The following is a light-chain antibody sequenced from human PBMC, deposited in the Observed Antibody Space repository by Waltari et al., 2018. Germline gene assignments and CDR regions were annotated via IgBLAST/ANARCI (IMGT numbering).Light chain of an antibody. V-gene: IGKV1-5*03. CDR3: QQYKSYSS. J-gene: IGKJ2*01. CDR2: KAS. CDR1: RRVSDW. Sequence: DIQMTQSPSALAASVGDRVTISCRARRRVSDWLAWYQPKPGKAPRLLIYKASTLESGVPSRFSGSGSGSEFTLTISRLQPDDFATYYCQQYKSYSSFGQGTKLEIK.